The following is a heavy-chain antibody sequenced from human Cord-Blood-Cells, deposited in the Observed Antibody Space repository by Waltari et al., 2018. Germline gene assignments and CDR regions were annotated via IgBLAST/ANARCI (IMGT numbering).Heavy chain of an antibody. V-gene: IGHV4-4*07. D-gene: IGHD3-10*01. J-gene: IGHJ4*02. CDR3: ARGRGSGSYLHFDY. Sequence: SETLSLTCTVSGGSISSYYWSWIRQPAGKGLEWIGRIYTSGSTNYNPSLKSRVTMSVDTSKNQFSLKLSSVTAADTAVYYCARGRGSGSYLHFDYWGQGTLVTVSS. CDR1: GGSISSYY. CDR2: IYTSGST.